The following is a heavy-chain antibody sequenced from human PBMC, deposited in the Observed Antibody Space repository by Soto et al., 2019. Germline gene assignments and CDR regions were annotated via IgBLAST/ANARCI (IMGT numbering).Heavy chain of an antibody. Sequence: GESLKISCKGSGYSFTSYWISWVRQMPGKGLEWMGRIDPSDSYTNYSPSFQGHVTISADKSISTAYLQWSSLKASDTTMYYCARMGGEPRVRKGIAAAGPIDYWGGGTLVAVSS. D-gene: IGHD6-13*01. CDR3: ARMGGEPRVRKGIAAAGPIDY. J-gene: IGHJ4*02. CDR2: IDPSDSYT. V-gene: IGHV5-10-1*01. CDR1: GYSFTSYW.